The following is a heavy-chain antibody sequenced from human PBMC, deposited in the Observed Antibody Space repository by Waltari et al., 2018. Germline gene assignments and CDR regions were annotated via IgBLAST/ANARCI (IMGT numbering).Heavy chain of an antibody. CDR3: ARGRIYYYYYMDV. CDR2: INHSGST. Sequence: QVQLQQWGAGLLTPSETLSLPCAVYGGSFSGYYWRWIRQPPGKGLEWIGEINHSGSTNYNPSLKSRVTISVDTSKNQFSLKLSSVTAADTAVYYCARGRIYYYYYMDVWGKGTTVTVSS. J-gene: IGHJ6*03. CDR1: GGSFSGYY. V-gene: IGHV4-34*01.